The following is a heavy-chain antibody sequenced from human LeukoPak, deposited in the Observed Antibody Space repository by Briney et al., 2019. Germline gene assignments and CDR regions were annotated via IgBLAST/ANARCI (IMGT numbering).Heavy chain of an antibody. CDR3: ARVMDGKLDY. V-gene: IGHV4-59*08. CDR2: IYYSGST. D-gene: IGHD3-16*01. CDR1: GGSISSYY. J-gene: IGHJ4*02. Sequence: SETLSLTCTVSGGSISSYYWSWIRQPPGKGLEWIGYIYYSGSTNYNPSLKSRVTISVDTSKNQFSLKLSSVTAAGTAVYYCARVMDGKLDYWGQGTLVTVSS.